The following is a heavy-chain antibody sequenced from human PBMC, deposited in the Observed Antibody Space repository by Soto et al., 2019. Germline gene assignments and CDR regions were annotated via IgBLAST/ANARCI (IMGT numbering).Heavy chain of an antibody. CDR1: GVNFISYS. J-gene: IGHJ6*02. D-gene: IGHD6-13*01. V-gene: IGHV3-30*18. Sequence: PGGSLRLSCAASGVNFISYSMTWVRQAPGKGLEWVSYIATNGSNKYYADSVKGRFTISRDNSKNTLYLQMNSLRAEDTAVYYCAKGISIAAAGPRFDPTFYYYYYGMDVWGQGTTVTVSS. CDR2: IATNGSNK. CDR3: AKGISIAAAGPRFDPTFYYYYYGMDV.